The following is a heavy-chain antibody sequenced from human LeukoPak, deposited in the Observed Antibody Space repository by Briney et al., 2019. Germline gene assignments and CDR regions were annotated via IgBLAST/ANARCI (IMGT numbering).Heavy chain of an antibody. J-gene: IGHJ6*03. CDR1: GGSISSYY. V-gene: IGHV4-4*07. CDR3: ARTGGSFYFYYYMDV. D-gene: IGHD1-26*01. CDR2: IYTSGST. Sequence: NPSETLSLTCTVSGGSISSYYWSWIRQPAGKGLEWIGRIYTSGSTNYNPSLKSRVTISVDASKNQFSLKLSSVTAADTAVYYCARTGGSFYFYYYMDVWGKGTTVTVSS.